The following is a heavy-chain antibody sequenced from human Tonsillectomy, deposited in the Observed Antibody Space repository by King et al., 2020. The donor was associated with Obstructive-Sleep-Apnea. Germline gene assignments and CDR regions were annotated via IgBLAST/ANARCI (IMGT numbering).Heavy chain of an antibody. J-gene: IGHJ4*02. CDR1: GYTFTSHW. CDR2: IYPGDSDT. V-gene: IGHV5-51*01. CDR3: ARRYDILTGSKSPFDY. Sequence: QLVQSGAEVKKPGASLKISCKGSGYTFTSHWIAWARQMPGKGLEWMGIIYPGDSDTRYSPSFQGQVTISADKSISTAYLQWSSLKASDTAMYYCARRYDILTGSKSPFDYWGQGTLVTVSS. D-gene: IGHD3-9*01.